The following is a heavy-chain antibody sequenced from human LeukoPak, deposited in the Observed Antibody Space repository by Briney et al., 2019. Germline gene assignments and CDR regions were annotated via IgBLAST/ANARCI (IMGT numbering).Heavy chain of an antibody. J-gene: IGHJ6*02. CDR3: ARDRDFWSGYYSYYYYYGMDV. CDR2: IYYSGST. CDR1: GGSISSGGYY. Sequence: PSETLSLTCTVSGGSISSGGYYWSWIRQHPGKGLEWIGYIYYSGSTYYNPSLKSRVTISVDTSKNQFSLKPSSVTAADTAVYYCARDRDFWSGYYSYYYYYGMDVWGQGTTVTVSS. D-gene: IGHD3-3*01. V-gene: IGHV4-31*03.